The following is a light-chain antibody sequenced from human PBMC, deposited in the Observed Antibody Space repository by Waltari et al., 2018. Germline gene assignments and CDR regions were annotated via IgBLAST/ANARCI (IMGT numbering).Light chain of an antibody. V-gene: IGLV3-25*03. Sequence: SYELTQPPSVSVSPGQTARITCSGDALTNQYAYWYQQKPGQAPVLGIYKDKERPSGIPERFSGSGSGTTVTLTISGVQAEDEADYYCQSTDSSGTLRVFGGGTYLTVL. J-gene: IGLJ3*02. CDR3: QSTDSSGTLRV. CDR2: KDK. CDR1: ALTNQY.